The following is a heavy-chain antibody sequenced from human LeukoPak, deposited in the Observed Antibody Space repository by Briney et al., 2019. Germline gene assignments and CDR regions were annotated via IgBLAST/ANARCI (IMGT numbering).Heavy chain of an antibody. CDR1: GFTFSSYW. CDR2: INSDGSST. D-gene: IGHD3-22*01. V-gene: IGHV3-74*01. CDR3: ARGYYDSSDYYPIVY. J-gene: IGHJ4*02. Sequence: GGSLRLSCAASGFTFSSYWMHLVRQAPGKGLVWVSRINSDGSSTSYADSVKGRFTISRDNAKNTLYLQMNSLRAEDTAVYYCARGYYDSSDYYPIVYWGQGTLVTVSS.